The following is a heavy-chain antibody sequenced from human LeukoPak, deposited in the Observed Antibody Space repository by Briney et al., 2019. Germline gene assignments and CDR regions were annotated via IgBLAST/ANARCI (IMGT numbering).Heavy chain of an antibody. CDR1: GGSFSGYY. Sequence: PSETLSLTCAVYGGSFSGYYWSWIRQPPGKGLEWIGEINHSGSTNYNPPLKSRVTISVDTSKNQFSLKLSSVTAADTAVYYCASGPAPFYYGMDVWGQGTTVTVSS. D-gene: IGHD2-2*01. J-gene: IGHJ6*02. CDR3: ASGPAPFYYGMDV. CDR2: INHSGST. V-gene: IGHV4-34*01.